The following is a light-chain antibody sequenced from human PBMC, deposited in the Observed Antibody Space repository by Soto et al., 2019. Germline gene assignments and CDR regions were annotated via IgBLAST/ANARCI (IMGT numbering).Light chain of an antibody. CDR3: SSFAGTNNLWV. J-gene: IGLJ3*02. V-gene: IGLV2-8*01. Sequence: QSALTQPPSASGSPGQSVTISCTGTSSGVGGYNYVSWYQQHPGKAPKLMIYEVSKRPSGVPDRFSGSKSGNTASLTVSGLQAEDEADYYCSSFAGTNNLWVFGGGTKVTVL. CDR1: SSGVGGYNY. CDR2: EVS.